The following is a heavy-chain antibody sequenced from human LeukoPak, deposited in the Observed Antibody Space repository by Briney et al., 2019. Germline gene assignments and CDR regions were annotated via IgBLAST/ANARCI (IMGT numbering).Heavy chain of an antibody. V-gene: IGHV3-30*02. CDR3: AKGPEYHPRARYFDWLLPPGTFDY. J-gene: IGHJ4*02. CDR1: GFTFSSYG. Sequence: PGGSLRLSCAASGFTFSSYGMHWVRQAPGKGLEWVAVIWYDGSNKYYADSVKGRFTISRDNSKNTLYLQMNSLRAEDTAVYYCAKGPEYHPRARYFDWLLPPGTFDYWGQGALVTVSS. CDR2: IWYDGSNK. D-gene: IGHD3-9*01.